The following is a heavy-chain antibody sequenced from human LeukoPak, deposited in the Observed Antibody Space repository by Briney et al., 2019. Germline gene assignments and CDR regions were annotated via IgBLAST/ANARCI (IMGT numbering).Heavy chain of an antibody. J-gene: IGHJ4*02. CDR2: IHPDGETT. Sequence: ASVKVSCKASGYTFTSYGISWVRQAPGQGLEWVGTIHPDGETTTYGQKFQGRVTMTCDTPTSTVYMDLSSLRSEDTAVYYCAREAIAAGKNFDYWGQGTQVTVSS. V-gene: IGHV1-46*01. D-gene: IGHD6-25*01. CDR3: AREAIAAGKNFDY. CDR1: GYTFTSYG.